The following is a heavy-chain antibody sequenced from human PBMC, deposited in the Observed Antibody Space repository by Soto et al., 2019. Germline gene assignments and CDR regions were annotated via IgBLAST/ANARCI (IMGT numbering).Heavy chain of an antibody. V-gene: IGHV2-5*02. CDR3: AHRVLRTVFGLVTTTAIYFDF. CDR2: IYWDDDK. CDR1: GFSLTTSGVG. Sequence: QITLNESGPTVVSPTETLTLTCRFSGFSLTTSGVGVGWIRQSPGKAPEWLALIYWDDDKRYSASLQSRVTITKNTSNNQVVLTVSDLDPTDTATYYCAHRVLRTVFGLVTTTAIYFDFWGQGTPVAVSS. J-gene: IGHJ4*02. D-gene: IGHD3-3*01.